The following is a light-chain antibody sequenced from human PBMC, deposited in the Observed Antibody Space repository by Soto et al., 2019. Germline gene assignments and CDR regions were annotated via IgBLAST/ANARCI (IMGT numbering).Light chain of an antibody. CDR1: QDVVNY. J-gene: IGKJ2*01. V-gene: IGKV1-39*01. CDR2: AAS. CDR3: QQSRTTAYT. Sequence: DIDMTQAPSSLSASVGDRVTITCRAGQDVVNYLNWYQQKPGEAPRLLIYAASSLQSGVPSRFSGSGSGTTFTLTITDLQPEDVATYYCQQSRTTAYTFAQGTKVDI.